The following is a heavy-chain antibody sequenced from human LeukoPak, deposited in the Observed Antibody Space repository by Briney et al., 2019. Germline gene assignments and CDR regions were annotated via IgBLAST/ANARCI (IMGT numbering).Heavy chain of an antibody. J-gene: IGHJ4*02. CDR2: IYSGGST. Sequence: PGGSLRLSCAASGFTVSSNYMSWVRQAPGKGLEWVSVIYSGGSTYYADSVKGRFTISRDNSKNTLYLQMNSLRAEDTAVYYCVRDLGDSSGNDYWGQGTLVTVSS. V-gene: IGHV3-53*01. D-gene: IGHD3-22*01. CDR1: GFTVSSNY. CDR3: VRDLGDSSGNDY.